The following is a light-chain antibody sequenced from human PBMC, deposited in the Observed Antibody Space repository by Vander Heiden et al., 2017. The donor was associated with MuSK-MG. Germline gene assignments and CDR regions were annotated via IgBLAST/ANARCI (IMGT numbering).Light chain of an antibody. CDR3: CSRDSSGDHVL. CDR1: SLRSYY. J-gene: IGLJ2*01. CDR2: AKN. V-gene: IGLV3-19*01. Sequence: SSELTQDSAVSVALGQTVKITCQGDSLRSYYASWYHQKPGQAPVLVMYAKNSRPSGIPARFSGSSSGNTASLTITGAQAEDEADYYCCSRDSSGDHVLFGGGTKLTVL.